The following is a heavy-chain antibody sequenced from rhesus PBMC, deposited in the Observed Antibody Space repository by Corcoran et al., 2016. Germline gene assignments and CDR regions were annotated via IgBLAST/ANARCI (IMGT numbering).Heavy chain of an antibody. CDR3: ARVGSSWSEWDTVGTEWYFDL. Sequence: QVQLQESGPGLVKPSETLSLTCAVSGYSISSGYYWGWIRQPPGTGLEWIGRLYGSGGSNYLNPSLKSRVTLSVDTSKNQFSLKLSSVTAADTAVYYCARVGSSWSEWDTVGTEWYFDLWGPGTPITISS. CDR1: GYSISSGYY. J-gene: IGHJ2*01. V-gene: IGHV4S14*01. CDR2: LYGSGGSN. D-gene: IGHD5-42*01.